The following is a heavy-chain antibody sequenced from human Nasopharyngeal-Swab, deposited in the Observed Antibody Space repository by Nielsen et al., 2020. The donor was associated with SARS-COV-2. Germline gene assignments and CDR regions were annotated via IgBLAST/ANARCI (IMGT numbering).Heavy chain of an antibody. Sequence: GGSLRLSCAASGFTFSSYAMSWVRQAPGKGLEWVSTVSGSDGSAYYADSVKGRFTTSRDNSRRTLCLQMNSLRAEDTAVYYCARIRTGAYFDYWGQGTLVTVSS. CDR3: ARIRTGAYFDY. CDR1: GFTFSSYA. CDR2: VSGSDGSA. J-gene: IGHJ4*02. V-gene: IGHV3-23*01. D-gene: IGHD1-14*01.